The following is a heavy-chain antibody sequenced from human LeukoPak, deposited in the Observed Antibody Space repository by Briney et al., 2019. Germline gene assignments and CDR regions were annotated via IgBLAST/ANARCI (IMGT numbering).Heavy chain of an antibody. Sequence: PGGSLRLSCAASGFTFSSYAMSWVRQAPGKGLEWVSAISSDRRSTYYTDSVRDRFTISKDTSKNTLYLQLNSLRAEDTAIYYCAAAYFGVDQFYYGMDVWGQGTTVTVSS. CDR1: GFTFSSYA. D-gene: IGHD3-3*01. CDR2: ISSDRRST. CDR3: AAAYFGVDQFYYGMDV. V-gene: IGHV3-23*01. J-gene: IGHJ6*02.